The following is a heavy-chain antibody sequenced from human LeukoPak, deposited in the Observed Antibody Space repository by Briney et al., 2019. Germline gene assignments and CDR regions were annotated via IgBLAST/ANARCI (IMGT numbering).Heavy chain of an antibody. CDR1: GYTFTGYY. J-gene: IGHJ4*02. CDR2: INPSGDST. Sequence: ASVKVSCKASGYTFTGYYIHWVRQAPGQGLEWMGKINPSGDSTDYAQKFQGRVTMSTDTSTSTVYMELSSLRSEDTAAYYCARTLSDSGLSYWGQGTLVTVSS. V-gene: IGHV1-46*01. D-gene: IGHD3-10*01. CDR3: ARTLSDSGLSY.